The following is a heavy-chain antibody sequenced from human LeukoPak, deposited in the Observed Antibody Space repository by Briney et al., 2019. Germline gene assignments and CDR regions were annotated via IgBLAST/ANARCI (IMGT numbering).Heavy chain of an antibody. CDR1: GFTFSSYG. J-gene: IGHJ3*02. D-gene: IGHD3-22*01. CDR3: AKDPDYYDSSGYYGLGAFDI. V-gene: IGHV3-30*02. Sequence: GGSLRLSCAASGFTFSSYGMHWVRQAPGKGLEWVAFIRYDGSNKYYADSVKGRFTISRDNSKNTLYLQMNSLRAEDTAGYYCAKDPDYYDSSGYYGLGAFDIWGQGTMVTVSS. CDR2: IRYDGSNK.